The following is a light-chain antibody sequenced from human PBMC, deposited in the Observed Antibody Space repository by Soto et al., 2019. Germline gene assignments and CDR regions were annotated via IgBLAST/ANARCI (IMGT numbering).Light chain of an antibody. CDR2: AAS. V-gene: IGKV1-16*02. CDR3: QQYHSYPPS. CDR1: QDINNY. J-gene: IGKJ1*01. Sequence: DIQMTQSPSSLSASVGDRVTITCRASQDINNYLAWFQQKPGKAPKPLIYAASTLQTGVPSKFSGSGSGTDFTLTINSLQPEDFATYYCQQYHSYPPSFGQGTKVEIK.